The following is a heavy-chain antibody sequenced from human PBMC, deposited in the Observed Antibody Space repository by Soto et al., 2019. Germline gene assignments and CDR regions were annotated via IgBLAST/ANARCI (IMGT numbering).Heavy chain of an antibody. D-gene: IGHD3-9*01. CDR3: ARVHYDVLTGPSHAFDI. Sequence: GGSLRLSCAASGFTGSSNYMSWVRQAPGKGLEWVSVIYSGGSTYYADSVKGRFTISRDNSKNTLYLQMNSLRAEDTAVYYCARVHYDVLTGPSHAFDIWGQGTMVTVSS. V-gene: IGHV3-66*01. CDR2: IYSGGST. J-gene: IGHJ3*02. CDR1: GFTGSSNY.